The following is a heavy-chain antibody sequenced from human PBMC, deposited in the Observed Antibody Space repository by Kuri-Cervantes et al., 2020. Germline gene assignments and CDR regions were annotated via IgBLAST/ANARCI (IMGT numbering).Heavy chain of an antibody. D-gene: IGHD3-22*01. Sequence: SETLSLTCAVSGGSISSSNWWSWVRQPPGKGLEWIGEIYHSGSTNYDPSLKSRVTISVDKSKNQFSLKLSSVTAADTAVYYCARETVDPDYYDSSGQIDWGQGTLVTVSS. V-gene: IGHV4-4*02. CDR2: IYHSGST. CDR1: GGSISSSNW. CDR3: ARETVDPDYYDSSGQID. J-gene: IGHJ4*02.